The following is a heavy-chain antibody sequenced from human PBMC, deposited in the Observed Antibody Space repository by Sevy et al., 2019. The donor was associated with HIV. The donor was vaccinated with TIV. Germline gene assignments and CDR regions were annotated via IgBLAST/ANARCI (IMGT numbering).Heavy chain of an antibody. D-gene: IGHD2-15*01. CDR2: VYSGGAT. J-gene: IGHJ6*02. V-gene: IGHV3-53*01. CDR1: GFTLTNEF. Sequence: GGSLRLSCAVSGFTLTNEFFSWVRQAPGKGLEWVAVVYSGGATYYADSVKGRFTISRDKSKSTLYLHMKSLRAEDTAVYYCARVGYCRGGTCFSGFYYAMDVWGHGTTVTVSS. CDR3: ARVGYCRGGTCFSGFYYAMDV.